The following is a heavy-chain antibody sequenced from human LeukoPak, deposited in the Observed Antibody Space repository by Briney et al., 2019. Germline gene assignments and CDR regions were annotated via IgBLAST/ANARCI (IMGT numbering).Heavy chain of an antibody. CDR3: ARGFHNSCDY. CDR1: GFSFSTFW. J-gene: IGHJ4*02. D-gene: IGHD3-9*01. V-gene: IGHV3-7*02. CDR2: INPDGSER. Sequence: PGGSLRLSCEASGFSFSTFWMNWVRQAPGKGLEWVANINPDGSERYYVDSVKGRFSISRDSAKSSLYLHMNSLRVEDTAVYYCARGFHNSCDYWGQGALVTVSS.